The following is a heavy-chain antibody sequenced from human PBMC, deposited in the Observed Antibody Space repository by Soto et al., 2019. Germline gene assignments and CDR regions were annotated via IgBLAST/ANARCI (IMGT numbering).Heavy chain of an antibody. CDR2: IAVGSGYT. CDR1: GFTFTSSA. V-gene: IGHV1-58*01. CDR3: AADATAWQQMVPSDY. Sequence: SVKVSCKASGFTFTSSAFQWVRQARGQRLEWIGWIAVGSGYTNYAQRFQDRVTLTRDMSTATTYMELSRLTSEDTAIYYCAADATAWQQMVPSDYWGQGTLVTSPQ. D-gene: IGHD2-8*01. J-gene: IGHJ4*02.